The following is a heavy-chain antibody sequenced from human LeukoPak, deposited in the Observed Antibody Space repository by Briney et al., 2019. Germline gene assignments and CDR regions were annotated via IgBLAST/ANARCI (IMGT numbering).Heavy chain of an antibody. CDR1: GYTFTSYG. CDR2: ISAYNGNT. D-gene: IGHD5-24*01. J-gene: IGHJ6*02. V-gene: IGHV1-18*01. Sequence: ASVKVSCKASGYTFTSYGISWVRQAPGQGLEWMGWISAYNGNTNYAQKLQGRVTMTTDTSTSTAYMELRSLRSDDTAVYYCARDGMATTWEDYYYGMDVWGQGTTVTVSS. CDR3: ARDGMATTWEDYYYGMDV.